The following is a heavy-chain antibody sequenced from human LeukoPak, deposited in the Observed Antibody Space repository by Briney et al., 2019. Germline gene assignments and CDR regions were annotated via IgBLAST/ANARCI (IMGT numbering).Heavy chain of an antibody. Sequence: WASVKVSCKASGYTFTSYGISWVRQAPGQGLEWVGWISAYNGNTNYAQKLQGRVTMTTDTSTSTAYMELRSLRSDDTAVYYCARDPRTDRYCSGGSCYSPRYYYYYMDVWGKGTTVTISS. CDR3: ARDPRTDRYCSGGSCYSPRYYYYYMDV. D-gene: IGHD2-15*01. V-gene: IGHV1-18*01. CDR1: GYTFTSYG. J-gene: IGHJ6*03. CDR2: ISAYNGNT.